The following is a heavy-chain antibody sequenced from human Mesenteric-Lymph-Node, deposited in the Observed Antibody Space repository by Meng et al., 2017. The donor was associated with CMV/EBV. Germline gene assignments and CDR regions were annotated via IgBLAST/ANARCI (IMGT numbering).Heavy chain of an antibody. V-gene: IGHV1-58*01. Sequence: SVKVSCKASGFTFTSSAVQWVRQARGQRLEWIGWIVVGSGNTNYAQKFQERVTITRDMSTSTAYMELSRLRSDDTAVYYCARDRYSSSWPGRNWGQGTLVTVSS. J-gene: IGHJ4*02. CDR1: GFTFTSSA. CDR2: IVVGSGNT. D-gene: IGHD6-13*01. CDR3: ARDRYSSSWPGRN.